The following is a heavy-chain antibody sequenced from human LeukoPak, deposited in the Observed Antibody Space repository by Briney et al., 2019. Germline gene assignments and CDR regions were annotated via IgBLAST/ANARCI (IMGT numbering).Heavy chain of an antibody. CDR2: ISSSSSHI. CDR3: TKAPGGGYRSGFDY. Sequence: KTGGSLRLSCAASGFTFSSYSMNWVRQAPGKGLEWVSSISSSSSHIYYADSVKGRFTISRDNAKNSLYLQMNGLRAEDTAVYYCTKAPGGGYRSGFDYWGQGTLVTVSS. CDR1: GFTFSSYS. V-gene: IGHV3-21*01. D-gene: IGHD5-12*01. J-gene: IGHJ4*02.